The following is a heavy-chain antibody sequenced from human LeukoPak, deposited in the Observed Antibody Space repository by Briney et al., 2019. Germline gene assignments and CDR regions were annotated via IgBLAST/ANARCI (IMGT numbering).Heavy chain of an antibody. J-gene: IGHJ2*01. D-gene: IGHD7-27*01. V-gene: IGHV1-2*02. CDR1: GYXFTGFY. CDR2: ISPKSGGT. CDR3: AIQPWGSGNNWYFDL. Sequence: ASVTVSCKPSGYXFTGFYIHWVRQAPGQGLEWMGWISPKSGGTDYAQRFQGRATMTRDTSISTAYMELSSVRSDDTAVYYCAIQPWGSGNNWYFDLWGRGTLVTVSS.